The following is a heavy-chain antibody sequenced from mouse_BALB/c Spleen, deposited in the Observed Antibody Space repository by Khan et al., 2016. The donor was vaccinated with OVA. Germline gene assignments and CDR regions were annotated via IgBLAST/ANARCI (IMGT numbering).Heavy chain of an antibody. CDR1: GFSLTNYG. J-gene: IGHJ4*01. CDR2: IWSDGST. CDR3: ARWFDGYSSLYAMDY. V-gene: IGHV2-6*02. D-gene: IGHD2-3*01. Sequence: QVQLKESGPGLVAPSQSLSITCTVSGFSLTNYGVHWVRQPPGKGLERLVVIWSDGSTNYNSVLKSRLSISKDNSKSQVFLKMNSLQTDDTAIYXCARWFDGYSSLYAMDYWGQGTSVTVSS.